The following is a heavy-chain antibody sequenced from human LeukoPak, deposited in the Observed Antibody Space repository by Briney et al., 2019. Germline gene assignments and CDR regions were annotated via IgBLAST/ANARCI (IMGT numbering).Heavy chain of an antibody. J-gene: IGHJ3*02. CDR2: IYPGDSDT. D-gene: IGHD1-26*01. CDR3: ARHRGIVGATQDAFDI. V-gene: IGHV5-51*01. Sequence: GESLKISCKSSGYSFTNYWIGWVRQMPGKGLEWMGIIYPGDSDTRYSPSFQGQVTISADKSISAAYLQWSSLRASDTAMYYCARHRGIVGATQDAFDIWGQGTMVTVSS. CDR1: GYSFTNYW.